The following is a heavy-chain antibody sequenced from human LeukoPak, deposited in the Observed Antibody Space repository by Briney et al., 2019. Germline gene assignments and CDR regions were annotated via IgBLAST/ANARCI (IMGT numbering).Heavy chain of an antibody. J-gene: IGHJ5*02. D-gene: IGHD3-16*01. CDR3: ARDRERGWFDP. V-gene: IGHV4-59*01. CDR2: IHYSGST. Sequence: SETLSLTCTVSGISITTYYWSWIRQPPGKGLEWIGLIHYSGSTNYNPSLKSRVTISVDTSKNQFSLKLSSVTAADTAVYYCARDRERGWFDPWGQGTLVTVSS. CDR1: GISITTYY.